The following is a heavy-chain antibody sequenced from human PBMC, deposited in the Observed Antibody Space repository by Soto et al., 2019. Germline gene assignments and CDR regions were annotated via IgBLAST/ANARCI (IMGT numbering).Heavy chain of an antibody. CDR1: GFTVSTNY. CDR3: ARGSLVPTSYAMDV. Sequence: LRLSCAASGFTVSTNYMSWVRQAPGKGLEWVSVIYSGGTTYYADFVKGRFTISRDNSKNTLLLQMNSLRAEDTAVYYCARGSLVPTSYAMDVWGQGTTVTVSS. J-gene: IGHJ6*02. V-gene: IGHV3-53*01. D-gene: IGHD2-2*01. CDR2: IYSGGTT.